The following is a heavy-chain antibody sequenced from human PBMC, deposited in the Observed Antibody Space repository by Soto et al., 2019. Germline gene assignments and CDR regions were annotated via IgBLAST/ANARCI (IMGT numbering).Heavy chain of an antibody. CDR3: AAVAAPYYYDSSGYYGDAFDI. Sequence: SVKVSCKASGFTFTSSAVQWVRQARGQRLEWIGWIVVGSGNTNYAQKFQERVTITRDMFTSTAYMELSSLRSEDTAVYYCAAVAAPYYYDSSGYYGDAFDIWGQGTMVTVSS. CDR2: IVVGSGNT. V-gene: IGHV1-58*01. J-gene: IGHJ3*02. CDR1: GFTFTSSA. D-gene: IGHD3-22*01.